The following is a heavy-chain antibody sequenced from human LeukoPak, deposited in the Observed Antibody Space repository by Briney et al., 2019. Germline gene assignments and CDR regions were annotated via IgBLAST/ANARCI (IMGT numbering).Heavy chain of an antibody. V-gene: IGHV5-51*01. Sequence: GGSLKISCKGYGYRFTGYWIAWVRQMPGKGLEWMGIIYPDDSDTRYSPSFQGQVSISADKSITTAYLQWSSLKASDTALYYCARREYTGSYYYFDYWGQGTLVTVSS. CDR1: GYRFTGYW. CDR3: ARREYTGSYYYFDY. J-gene: IGHJ4*02. CDR2: IYPDDSDT. D-gene: IGHD1-26*01.